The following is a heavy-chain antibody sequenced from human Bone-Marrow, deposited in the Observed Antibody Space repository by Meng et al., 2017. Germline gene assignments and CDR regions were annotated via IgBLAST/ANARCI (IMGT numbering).Heavy chain of an antibody. J-gene: IGHJ4*02. CDR2: ISGSGNTI. CDR3: ARDSSGAYDY. CDR1: GFTFSAHY. V-gene: IGHV3-11*01. D-gene: IGHD1-26*01. Sequence: GQLVESGGCLVKPGGSLRVSCSASGFTFSAHYMSWIRQAPGKGLEWVSYISGSGNTIYYADSVKGRFTISRDNADNSLFLQMTSLRAEDTAVYYCARDSSGAYDYWGQGTLVTVSS.